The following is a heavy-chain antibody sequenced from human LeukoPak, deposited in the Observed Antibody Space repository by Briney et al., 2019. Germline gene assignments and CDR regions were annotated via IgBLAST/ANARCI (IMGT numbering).Heavy chain of an antibody. CDR3: ARDLPPASSGYYFDAFDI. CDR1: GGSISSYY. Sequence: SETLCLTCTVSGGSISSYYWSWIRQPAGKGLVWIGRIYTSGSTNYNPSLKSRVTMSVDTSKNQFSLKLSSVTAADTAVYYCARDLPPASSGYYFDAFDIWGQGTMVTVSS. J-gene: IGHJ3*02. CDR2: IYTSGST. V-gene: IGHV4-4*07. D-gene: IGHD3-22*01.